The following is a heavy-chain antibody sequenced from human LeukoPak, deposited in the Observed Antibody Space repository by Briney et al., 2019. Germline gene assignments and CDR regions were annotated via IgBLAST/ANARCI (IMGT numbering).Heavy chain of an antibody. V-gene: IGHV3-30*01. CDR3: ARVVLGYSYGLLDY. Sequence: PGGSLRLSCAASGFTFINYPMHWFRQAPGKGLELVALISSDGSNKFYADSVNGRFTVSRDNSKNTLYLQMNSLRTEDTAMYYCARVVLGYSYGLLDYWGQGTLVTVSS. CDR1: GFTFINYP. CDR2: ISSDGSNK. J-gene: IGHJ4*02. D-gene: IGHD5-18*01.